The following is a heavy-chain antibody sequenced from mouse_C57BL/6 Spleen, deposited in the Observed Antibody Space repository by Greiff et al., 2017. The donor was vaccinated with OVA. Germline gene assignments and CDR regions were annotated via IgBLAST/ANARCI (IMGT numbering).Heavy chain of an antibody. J-gene: IGHJ4*01. CDR1: GYTFTDYY. CDR3: ARSDDYHYYAMDY. Sequence: VQLQQSGPELVKPGASVKISCKASGYTFTDYYMNWVKQSHGKSLEWIGDINPNNGGTRYNQKFKGKATLTVDKSSSTAYMELRSLTSEDSAVYYCARSDDYHYYAMDYWGQGTSVTVSS. CDR2: INPNNGGT. D-gene: IGHD2-4*01. V-gene: IGHV1-26*01.